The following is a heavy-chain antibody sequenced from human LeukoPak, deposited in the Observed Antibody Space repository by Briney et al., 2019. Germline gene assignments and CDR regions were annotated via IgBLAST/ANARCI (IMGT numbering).Heavy chain of an antibody. V-gene: IGHV5-51*01. J-gene: IGHJ4*02. CDR2: IFPRTSET. D-gene: IGHD4-17*01. Sequence: AESLHMCCKTSGYTFTSNWIGWVRQMPGKGLEWMGIIFPRTSETKYSPSFQGQVIISVDKSISTAYLQWNSLKASDTAMYFCARPEYGASDYWGQGTLVTVSS. CDR3: ARPEYGASDY. CDR1: GYTFTSNW.